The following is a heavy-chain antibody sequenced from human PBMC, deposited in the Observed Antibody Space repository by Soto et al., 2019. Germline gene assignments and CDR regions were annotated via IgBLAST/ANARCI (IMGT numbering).Heavy chain of an antibody. CDR3: ASGGSSLNFDS. Sequence: PGVSLRLSCAASGFTFSKYAMTWARQAPGKGLVWVSWINSDGSSTSYADSVKGRFTISRDNAKNTLYLQMNSLRAEDTAVYYCASGGSSLNFDSWGQGTLVTVSS. J-gene: IGHJ4*02. D-gene: IGHD6-6*01. CDR1: GFTFSKYA. CDR2: INSDGSST. V-gene: IGHV3-74*01.